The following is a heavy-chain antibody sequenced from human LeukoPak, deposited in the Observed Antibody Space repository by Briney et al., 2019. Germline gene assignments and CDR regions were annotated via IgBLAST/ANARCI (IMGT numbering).Heavy chain of an antibody. Sequence: GGSLRLSCAASGFTFSSYWMHWVRQAPGKGLVWVSRINSDGSSTSYADSVKGRFTISRDNAKNTLYLQMNSLRAEDTAVYYCARGASYCSGGSCWGMDVWGQGTTVTVSS. D-gene: IGHD2-15*01. CDR1: GFTFSSYW. V-gene: IGHV3-74*01. CDR2: INSDGSST. J-gene: IGHJ6*02. CDR3: ARGASYCSGGSCWGMDV.